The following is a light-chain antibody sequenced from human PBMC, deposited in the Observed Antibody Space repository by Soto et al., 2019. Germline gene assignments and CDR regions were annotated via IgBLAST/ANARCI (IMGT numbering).Light chain of an antibody. J-gene: IGKJ5*01. CDR3: QQYGSSSWT. CDR1: QSVSSSY. V-gene: IGKV3-20*01. CDR2: GTS. Sequence: EIVLTQSPGTLSLSPGERATLSCRASQSVSSSYLAWYQQKPGQAPRLLIYGTSSRATAIPDRFSGSGSGTDFTLTISSLEPEDFAVYYCQQYGSSSWTFGQGTRLEIK.